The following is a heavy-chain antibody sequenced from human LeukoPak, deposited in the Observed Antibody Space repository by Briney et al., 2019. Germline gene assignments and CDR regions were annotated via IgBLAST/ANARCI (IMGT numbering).Heavy chain of an antibody. CDR1: GYTFTDYF. V-gene: IGHV1-2*02. Sequence: ASVTVSCKASGYTFTDYFMHWVRQAPGQGLEWMGWINPNSGGTIYAQKFQGRVTMTGDTSISTAFLELSRLRSDDTAVYYCASRARDSGNYPGDFDYWGQGTLVTVSS. CDR3: ASRARDSGNYPGDFDY. CDR2: INPNSGGT. J-gene: IGHJ4*02. D-gene: IGHD3-10*01.